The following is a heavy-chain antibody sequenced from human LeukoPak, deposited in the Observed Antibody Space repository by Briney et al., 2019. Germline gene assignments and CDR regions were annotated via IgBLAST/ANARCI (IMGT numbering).Heavy chain of an antibody. CDR3: ARDGEYSSSSAAFDI. CDR2: IKQDGSEK. J-gene: IGHJ3*02. Sequence: PGGSLRLSCAASGFTFSTYNMNWVRQAPGKGLEWVANIKQDGSEKYYVDSVKGRFTISRDNAKNSLYLQMNSLRAEDTAVYYCARDGEYSSSSAAFDIWGQGTMVTVSS. D-gene: IGHD6-6*01. V-gene: IGHV3-7*01. CDR1: GFTFSTYN.